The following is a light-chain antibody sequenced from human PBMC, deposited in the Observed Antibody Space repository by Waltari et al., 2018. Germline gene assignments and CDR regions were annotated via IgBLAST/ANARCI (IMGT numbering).Light chain of an antibody. J-gene: IGKJ1*01. CDR1: QSISSW. Sequence: DIQMTQSPSTLSASVGDRVTITCRARQSISSWLAWYQQKPGKAPKRLIYKASSLESGVPSRFSGSGSGTEFTLTISSLQPDDFATYYCQQYNSYSLTFGQGTKVEIK. V-gene: IGKV1-5*03. CDR2: KAS. CDR3: QQYNSYSLT.